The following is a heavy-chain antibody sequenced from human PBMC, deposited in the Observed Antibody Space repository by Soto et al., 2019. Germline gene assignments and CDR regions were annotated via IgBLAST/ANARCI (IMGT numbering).Heavy chain of an antibody. J-gene: IGHJ4*02. D-gene: IGHD6-19*01. CDR1: GFTFSSYG. CDR3: AKVDGAEPRIAVAGFDY. Sequence: HPGGSLRLSCAASGFTFSSYGMHWVRQAPGKGLEWVAVISYDGSNKYYADSVKGRFTISRDNSKNTLYLQMNSLRAEDTAVYYCAKVDGAEPRIAVAGFDYWGQGTLVTVSS. CDR2: ISYDGSNK. V-gene: IGHV3-30*18.